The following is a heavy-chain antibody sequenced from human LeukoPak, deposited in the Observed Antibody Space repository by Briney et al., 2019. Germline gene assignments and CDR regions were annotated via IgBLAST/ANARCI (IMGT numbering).Heavy chain of an antibody. D-gene: IGHD3-10*01. CDR3: AKGSGITMVRGVIMPGAFDI. CDR1: GFTFSSYA. J-gene: IGHJ3*02. V-gene: IGHV3-23*01. Sequence: PGGSLRLSCAASGFTFSSYAMSWVRQAPGKGLEWVSAISGSGGSTYYADSVKGRFTISRDNSKNTLYLQMNSLRAEDTAVYYCAKGSGITMVRGVIMPGAFDIWGQGTMVTVSS. CDR2: ISGSGGST.